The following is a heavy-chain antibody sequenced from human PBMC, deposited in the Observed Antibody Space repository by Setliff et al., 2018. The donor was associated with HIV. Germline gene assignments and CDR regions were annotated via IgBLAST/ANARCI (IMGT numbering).Heavy chain of an antibody. Sequence: GASVKVSCKVSGNTLRELSMHWVRQAPGEGLEWMGGFDPEDGETIYAQKFQGRVTMTGDTSTDTAYMELSSLTFEDTAVYYCARQLSNSLDYWGQGTLVTVSS. CDR2: FDPEDGET. CDR3: ARQLSNSLDY. CDR1: GNTLRELS. D-gene: IGHD1-1*01. V-gene: IGHV1-24*01. J-gene: IGHJ4*02.